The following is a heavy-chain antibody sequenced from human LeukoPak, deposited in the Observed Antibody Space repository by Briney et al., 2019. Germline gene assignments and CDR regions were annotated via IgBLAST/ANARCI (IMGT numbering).Heavy chain of an antibody. Sequence: SETLSLTCTVSGGSISSFYWSWIRQPPGKGLEWIGYIYYSGSTNYNPSLKSRVTISVDTSKNQFSLKLSSVTAADTAVYYCARGGTTGTTRRRYNWFDPWGQGTLVTVSS. D-gene: IGHD1-1*01. CDR2: IYYSGST. J-gene: IGHJ5*02. CDR1: GGSISSFY. CDR3: ARGGTTGTTRRRYNWFDP. V-gene: IGHV4-59*12.